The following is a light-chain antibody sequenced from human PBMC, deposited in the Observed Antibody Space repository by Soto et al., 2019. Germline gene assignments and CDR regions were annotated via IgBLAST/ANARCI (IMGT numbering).Light chain of an antibody. CDR3: QQYGSSIT. CDR2: GAS. Sequence: ELVLTQSPGTLSLSPGERATLSCRASQSVSSSYVAWYQQKPGQAPRLLIYGASSRATGIPDRFSGSGSGTDFTLTISRLEPEDFAVYYCQQYGSSITFGQGTRLEIK. V-gene: IGKV3-20*01. CDR1: QSVSSSY. J-gene: IGKJ5*01.